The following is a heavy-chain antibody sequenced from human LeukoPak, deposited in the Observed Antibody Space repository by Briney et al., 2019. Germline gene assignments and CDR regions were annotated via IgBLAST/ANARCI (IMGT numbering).Heavy chain of an antibody. CDR2: IIPIFGTA. CDR1: GGTFSSYA. Sequence: SVKVSCKASGGTFSSYAISWARQAPGQGLEWMGGIIPIFGTANYAQKFQGRVTITTDESTSTAYMELSSLRSEDTAVYYCARYCSGGSCHGTFDPWGQGTLVTVSS. D-gene: IGHD2-15*01. J-gene: IGHJ5*02. CDR3: ARYCSGGSCHGTFDP. V-gene: IGHV1-69*05.